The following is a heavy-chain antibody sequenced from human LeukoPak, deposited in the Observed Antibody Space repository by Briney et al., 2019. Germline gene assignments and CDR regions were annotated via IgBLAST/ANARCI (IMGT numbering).Heavy chain of an antibody. Sequence: PGGSLRLSCAASGFTFSSYVMSWVRQAPGKGLEWVSAISGSGGSTYYTDSVKGRFTISRDNSKNTLYLQMNSLRAEDTAVYYCARDPSPYYYDSSGYSDWGQGTLVTVSS. CDR3: ARDPSPYYYDSSGYSD. J-gene: IGHJ4*02. CDR2: ISGSGGST. CDR1: GFTFSSYV. V-gene: IGHV3-23*01. D-gene: IGHD3-22*01.